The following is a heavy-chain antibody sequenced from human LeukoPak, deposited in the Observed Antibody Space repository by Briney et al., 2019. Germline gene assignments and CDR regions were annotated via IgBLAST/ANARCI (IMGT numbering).Heavy chain of an antibody. CDR1: GFTFSSSA. Sequence: GGSLRLSCAASGFTFSSSAVNWVRRAPGQGLEGVSSIGSSSNYIYYADSVKCRFTISRDNAKNSLYLQMNSLRAEDTAVYYCVRIPNSANFPNWFDPWGQGTLVTVSS. CDR2: IGSSSNYI. V-gene: IGHV3-21*01. J-gene: IGHJ5*02. CDR3: VRIPNSANFPNWFDP. D-gene: IGHD4/OR15-4a*01.